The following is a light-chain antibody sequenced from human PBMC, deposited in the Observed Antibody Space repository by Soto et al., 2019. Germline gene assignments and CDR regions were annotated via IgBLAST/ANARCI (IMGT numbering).Light chain of an antibody. CDR1: QSVSSIY. V-gene: IGKV3-20*01. Sequence: EIVLTQTPGTLSLSPGERATLSCRASQSVSSIYLAWYQQKPGQAPRILIYGASSRATGIPDRFSGSGSGTDFTLTISRLEPEDFAVYYCQQDGSSPPYTFGPGTKVDIK. CDR3: QQDGSSPPYT. CDR2: GAS. J-gene: IGKJ3*01.